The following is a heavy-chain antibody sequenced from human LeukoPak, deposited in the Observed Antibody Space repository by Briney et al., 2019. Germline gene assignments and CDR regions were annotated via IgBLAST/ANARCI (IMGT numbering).Heavy chain of an antibody. V-gene: IGHV3-7*01. CDR3: ARDKVTY. CDR2: INTDGSET. J-gene: IGHJ4*02. CDR1: GFTFSNYW. Sequence: GGSLRLSCAASGFTFSNYWMSWVRQAPGTGLEWVAHINTDGSETYYVDSVKGRFTISRDNAKNSLYLQMNSLRVEDTAVYYCARDKVTYWGQGTLVTVSS.